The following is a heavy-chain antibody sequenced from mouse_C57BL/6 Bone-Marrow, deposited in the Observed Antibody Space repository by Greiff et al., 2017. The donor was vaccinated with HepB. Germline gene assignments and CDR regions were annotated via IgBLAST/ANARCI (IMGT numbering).Heavy chain of an antibody. CDR3: ARDYYGSSHREFYYFDY. D-gene: IGHD1-1*01. CDR2: ISDGGSYT. CDR1: GFTFSSYA. J-gene: IGHJ2*01. V-gene: IGHV5-4*01. Sequence: DVQLVESGGGLVKPGGSLKLSCAASGFTFSSYAMSWVRQTPEKRLEWVATISDGGSYTYYPDNVKGRFTISRDNAKNNLYLQMSHLKSEDTAMYYCARDYYGSSHREFYYFDYWGQGTTLTVSS.